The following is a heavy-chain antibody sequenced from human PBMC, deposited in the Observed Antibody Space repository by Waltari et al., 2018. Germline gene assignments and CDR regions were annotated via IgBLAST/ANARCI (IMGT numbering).Heavy chain of an antibody. CDR1: GYTFTDYY. CDR3: ATWRETIRDAFDI. CDR2: VDPEDGET. J-gene: IGHJ3*02. V-gene: IGHV1-69-2*01. Sequence: EVQLVQSGAEVKKPGATVKISCKASGYTFTDYYMHWVQQAAGKGLEWMGRVDPEDGETIYAEKFQGRGTITADTSTDTAYMELSSLRSEDTAVYYCATWRETIRDAFDIWGQGTMVTVSS. D-gene: IGHD1-26*01.